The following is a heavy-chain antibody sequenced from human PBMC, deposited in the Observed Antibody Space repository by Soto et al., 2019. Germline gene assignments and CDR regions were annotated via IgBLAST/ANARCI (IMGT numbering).Heavy chain of an antibody. Sequence: GSLRLSCTVSGFAFSAYSMNWCRQDPGKGLVWSSYISLGGNTIYYANSVKSRFTISRDNDKHSLCLQTDGLRDDYKALYYCARWNGFGDSWGQGSLVTVYS. V-gene: IGHV3-48*02. CDR3: ARWNGFGDS. CDR1: GFAFSAYS. D-gene: IGHD1-1*01. CDR2: ISLGGNTI. J-gene: IGHJ4*02.